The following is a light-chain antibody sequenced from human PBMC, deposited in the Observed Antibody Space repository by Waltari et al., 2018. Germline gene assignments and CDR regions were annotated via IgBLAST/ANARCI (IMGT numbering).Light chain of an antibody. CDR3: QQRANWPPLT. Sequence: EIVLTQSPATLSLSPGKSATLSCRASQSVYTFLAWYQQKPGQAPRLLIYHASNRAAGIPARFSGSGSGTDFTLTISSLEPEDSAVYYCQQRANWPPLTFGGGTKVEI. CDR2: HAS. J-gene: IGKJ4*01. V-gene: IGKV3-11*01. CDR1: QSVYTF.